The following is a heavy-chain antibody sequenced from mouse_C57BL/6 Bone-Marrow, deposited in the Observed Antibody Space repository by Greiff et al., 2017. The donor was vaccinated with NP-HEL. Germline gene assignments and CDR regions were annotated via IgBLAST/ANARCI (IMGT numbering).Heavy chain of an antibody. Sequence: VHVKQPGAELVKPGASVKLSCTASGFNIKDYYMHWVKQRTEQGLEWIGRIDPEDGETKYAPKFQGKATITADTSSNTAYLQLSSLTSEDTAVYYCASTVLGSGGWGTGTTVTVSS. CDR2: IDPEDGET. J-gene: IGHJ1*03. D-gene: IGHD1-1*01. V-gene: IGHV14-2*01. CDR1: GFNIKDYY. CDR3: ASTVLGSGG.